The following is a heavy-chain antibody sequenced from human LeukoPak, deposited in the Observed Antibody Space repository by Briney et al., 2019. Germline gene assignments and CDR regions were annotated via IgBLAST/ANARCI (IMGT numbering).Heavy chain of an antibody. V-gene: IGHV1-8*01. CDR1: GYTFTSYD. Sequence: ASVKVSCKASGYTFTSYDINWVRQATGQGLEWMGWMSPNSGNTGHAQKFQGRVTMTRNTSISTAYMELSSLRSEDTAVYYCARTPRYNWNYSYWGQGTLVTVSS. D-gene: IGHD1-7*01. CDR2: MSPNSGNT. J-gene: IGHJ4*02. CDR3: ARTPRYNWNYSY.